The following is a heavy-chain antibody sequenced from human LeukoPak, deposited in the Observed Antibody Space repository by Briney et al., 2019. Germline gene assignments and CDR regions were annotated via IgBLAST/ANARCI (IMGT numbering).Heavy chain of an antibody. D-gene: IGHD1-14*01. Sequence: GGSLRLSCAASGYTLDDYAMHWVRQAPGKGLEWVSGISWNSGSIGYADSVKGRFTIYRDNAKNSLYLQMNSLKAEDTALYYCAKDIATGNRLYYFDYWGQGTLVTVSS. CDR2: ISWNSGSI. J-gene: IGHJ4*02. CDR3: AKDIATGNRLYYFDY. CDR1: GYTLDDYA. V-gene: IGHV3-9*01.